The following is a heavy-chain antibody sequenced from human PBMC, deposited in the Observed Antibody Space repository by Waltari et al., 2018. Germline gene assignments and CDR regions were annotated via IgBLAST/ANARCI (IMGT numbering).Heavy chain of an antibody. D-gene: IGHD5-18*01. CDR2: INPNSGGT. J-gene: IGHJ4*02. CDR3: ARGKGVFRGYSPRGLDY. V-gene: IGHV1-2*02. Sequence: QVQLVQSGAEVKKPGASVKVSCKASGYTFTGYYMHWVRQAPGQGLEWMGWINPNSGGTNYAQKFQGRVTMTRDTSISTAYMELSRLRSDDTAVYYCARGKGVFRGYSPRGLDYWGQGTLVTVSS. CDR1: GYTFTGYY.